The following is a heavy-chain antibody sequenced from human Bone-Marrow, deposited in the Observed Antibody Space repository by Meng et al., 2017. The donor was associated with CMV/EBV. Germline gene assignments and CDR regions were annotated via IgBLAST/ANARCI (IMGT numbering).Heavy chain of an antibody. CDR2: INPNSGGT. Sequence: ASVKVSCKASGYTFTGYYMHWVRQAPGQGLEWMGWINPNSGGTNYAQKFQGRVTMTRDTSISTAYMELSRLRSDDTAVYYCARQIPFPHQLLYRSGWFDPWGQGTLVPVSS. J-gene: IGHJ5*02. CDR1: GYTFTGYY. CDR3: ARQIPFPHQLLYRSGWFDP. V-gene: IGHV1-2*02. D-gene: IGHD2-2*02.